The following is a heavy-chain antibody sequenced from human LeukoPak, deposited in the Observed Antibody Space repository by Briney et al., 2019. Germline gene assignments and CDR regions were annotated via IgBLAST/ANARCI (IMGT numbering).Heavy chain of an antibody. D-gene: IGHD6-25*01. V-gene: IGHV4-59*01. J-gene: IGHJ1*01. Sequence: PSETLSLTCTVSGGSISSYYWSWIRQPPGKGLECIGYIYYSGSTNYNPSLKSRVTISVDTSKNQFSLKLSSVTAADTAVYYCARGAARPTYFQHWGQGTLVTVSS. CDR2: IYYSGST. CDR1: GGSISSYY. CDR3: ARGAARPTYFQH.